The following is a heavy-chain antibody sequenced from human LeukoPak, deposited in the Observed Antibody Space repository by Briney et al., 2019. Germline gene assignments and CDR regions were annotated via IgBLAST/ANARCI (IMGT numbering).Heavy chain of an antibody. Sequence: GGSLRLSCAASGFTFSSYWTTWVRQAPGKGLEWVANIKEDGSEKYYVDSVKGRFTISRDNARNSLYLQMNSLRAEDTAVYYCVRAMDYWGQGTLVTVSS. CDR1: GFTFSSYW. CDR3: VRAMDY. V-gene: IGHV3-7*03. CDR2: IKEDGSEK. J-gene: IGHJ4*02.